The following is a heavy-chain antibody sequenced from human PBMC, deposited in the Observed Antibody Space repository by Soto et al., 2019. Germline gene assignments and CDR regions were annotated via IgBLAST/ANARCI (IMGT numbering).Heavy chain of an antibody. CDR1: GFSFSNVW. D-gene: IGHD4-17*01. CDR3: SFQESTTVTMFQY. J-gene: IGHJ4*02. V-gene: IGHV3-15*01. Sequence: EVQLVESGGGLVKPGGALRLSCAASGFSFSNVWMSWVRQAPGKGLERVGRIKSKTDGGTTDYAATVKRRFTISRDDSKATLYLQMNSLKTEDTAVYYCSFQESTTVTMFQYWGQGTLVTVSS. CDR2: IKSKTDGGTT.